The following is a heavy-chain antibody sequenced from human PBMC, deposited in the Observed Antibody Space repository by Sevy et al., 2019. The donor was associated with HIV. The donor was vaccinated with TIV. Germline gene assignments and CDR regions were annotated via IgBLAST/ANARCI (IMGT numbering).Heavy chain of an antibody. CDR1: GFTFDNYA. V-gene: IGHV3-23*01. CDR2: RENSGDNT. J-gene: IGHJ4*02. CDR3: AKAGGGWNYFDY. D-gene: IGHD6-19*01. Sequence: GGSLRLSCAASGFTFDNYAMTWVRQTPGKGLEWVSSRENSGDNTYNADSVKGRFTISRDNSKNTLYLQMDSLRAEDTAIYYCAKAGGGWNYFDYSGQGTLVTVSS.